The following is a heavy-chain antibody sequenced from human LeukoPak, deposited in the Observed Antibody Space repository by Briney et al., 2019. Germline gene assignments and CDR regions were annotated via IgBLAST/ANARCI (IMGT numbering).Heavy chain of an antibody. CDR1: GYSISSVYY. CDR3: ARVQSAAAGGFDY. V-gene: IGHV4-38-2*01. CDR2: IYHSGST. J-gene: IGHJ4*02. D-gene: IGHD6-13*01. Sequence: SETLSLTCAVSGYSISSVYYWGWIRQPPGKGLEWIGSIYHSGSTYYNPSLKSRVTISVDTSKNQFSLKLSSVTAADTAVYYCARVQSAAAGGFDYWGQGTLVTVSS.